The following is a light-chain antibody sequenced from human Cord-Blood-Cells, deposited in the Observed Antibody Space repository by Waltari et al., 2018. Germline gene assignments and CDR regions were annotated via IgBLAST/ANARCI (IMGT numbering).Light chain of an antibody. CDR2: QAS. CDR3: QQYNSYSST. V-gene: IGKV1-5*03. Sequence: DIQMPQSSSTLVASVGDRVTITCRASQRISSWLAWYQQKPGKAPKRLSYQASRLESGVPSRFSGSEAQREFTRTSIRLQPDHSATYCCQQYNSYSSTFGQGHKVASK. J-gene: IGKJ1*01. CDR1: QRISSW.